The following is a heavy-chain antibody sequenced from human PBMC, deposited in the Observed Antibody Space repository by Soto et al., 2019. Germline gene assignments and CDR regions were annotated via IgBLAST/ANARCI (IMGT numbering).Heavy chain of an antibody. CDR3: GYGY. Sequence: EVQLVESGGGLIQPGGSLRLSCVVSGFTVSSSNYMSWVRQAPGKGLEWVSVIYTGGTTYYADSVKGRFTISRDNSKNTLYLQMNSLRAEDTAVYCHGYGYWGQGTLVTVSS. V-gene: IGHV3-53*01. CDR2: IYTGGTT. CDR1: GFTVSSSNY. D-gene: IGHD5-12*01. J-gene: IGHJ4*02.